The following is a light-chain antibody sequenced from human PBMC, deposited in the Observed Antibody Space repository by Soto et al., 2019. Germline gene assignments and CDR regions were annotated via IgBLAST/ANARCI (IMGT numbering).Light chain of an antibody. Sequence: QSVLTQPPSVSGAPGQRVTISCTGSSSNIGAGYDVHWYQQLPGTAPKLLIYGNSNRPSGVPDRFSGSKSGTSASLAITGLQAEYDAYYYCQSYDSSLSGWVFDGGTKVTVL. CDR2: GNS. CDR1: SSNIGAGYD. V-gene: IGLV1-40*01. CDR3: QSYDSSLSGWV. J-gene: IGLJ3*02.